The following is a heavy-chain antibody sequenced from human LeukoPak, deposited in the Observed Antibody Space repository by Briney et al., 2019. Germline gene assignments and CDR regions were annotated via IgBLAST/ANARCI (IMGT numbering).Heavy chain of an antibody. Sequence: SETLSLTCAVYGGSFSGYYWSWIRQPPGKGLEWIGEINHSGSTNYNPSLKSRVTVSVDTSKNQFSLKLSSVTAADTAVYYCAREADRWFDPWGQGTLVTVSS. CDR3: AREADRWFDP. CDR2: INHSGST. V-gene: IGHV4-34*01. CDR1: GGSFSGYY. J-gene: IGHJ5*02.